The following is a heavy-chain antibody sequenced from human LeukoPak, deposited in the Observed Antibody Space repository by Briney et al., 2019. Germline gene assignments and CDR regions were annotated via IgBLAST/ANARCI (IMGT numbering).Heavy chain of an antibody. D-gene: IGHD2-21*02. CDR2: VYRSGST. Sequence: KVSETLSLTCTVSGISISTSHWSWIRKPPGKGLEWIGYVYRSGSTNYNPSLKSRVTISVNTSKNQLSLRLSSVTTADTAVYYCARDKEVTNYYYNGLDVWGQGTTVTISS. V-gene: IGHV4-59*01. CDR1: GISISTSH. CDR3: ARDKEVTNYYYNGLDV. J-gene: IGHJ6*02.